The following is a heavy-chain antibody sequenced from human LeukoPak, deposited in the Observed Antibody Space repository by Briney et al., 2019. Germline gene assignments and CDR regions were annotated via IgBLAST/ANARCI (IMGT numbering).Heavy chain of an antibody. CDR1: GGTFSSYA. CDR3: ARGENGDYGFDY. D-gene: IGHD4-17*01. Sequence: SVKVSCKASGGTFSSYAISWVRQATGQGLEWMGRIIPIFGTANYAQKFQGRVTITTDESTSTAYMELSSLRSEDTAVYYCARGENGDYGFDYWGQGTLVTVSS. V-gene: IGHV1-69*05. CDR2: IIPIFGTA. J-gene: IGHJ4*02.